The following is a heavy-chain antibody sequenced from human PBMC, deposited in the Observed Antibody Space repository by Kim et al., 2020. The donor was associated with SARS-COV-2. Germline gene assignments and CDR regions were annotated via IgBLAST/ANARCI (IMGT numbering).Heavy chain of an antibody. Sequence: SETLSLTCAVYGGSFSGYYWSWIRQPPGKGLEWIGEINHSGSTNYNPSLKSRVTISVDTSKNQFSLKLSSVTAADTAVYYCAREPRGPYYYGSGSYLSRSISLQAAPWGQGTLVTVSS. CDR1: GGSFSGYY. CDR2: INHSGST. CDR3: AREPRGPYYYGSGSYLSRSISLQAAP. D-gene: IGHD3-10*01. J-gene: IGHJ5*02. V-gene: IGHV4-34*01.